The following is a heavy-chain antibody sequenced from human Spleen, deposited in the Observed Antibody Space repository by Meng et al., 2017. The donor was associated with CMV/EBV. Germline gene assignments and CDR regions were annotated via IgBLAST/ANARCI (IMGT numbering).Heavy chain of an antibody. D-gene: IGHD3-3*01. J-gene: IGHJ6*02. CDR2: INSGSGNMK. CDR1: GFTFSSSE. Sequence: GGSLRLSCVGSGFTFSSSEMNWVRQAPGRGLEWVSYINSGSGNMKYYADSVKGRFIISRDNAKNSLYLQMNSLRAEDTAVYYCARDFGVVIMRSGGMDVWGQGTTVTVSS. CDR3: ARDFGVVIMRSGGMDV. V-gene: IGHV3-48*03.